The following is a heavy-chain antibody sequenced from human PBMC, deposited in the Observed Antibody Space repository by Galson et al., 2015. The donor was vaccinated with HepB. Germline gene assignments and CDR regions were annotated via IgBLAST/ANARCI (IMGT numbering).Heavy chain of an antibody. CDR3: AREMSNWGSCFDS. Sequence: SLRLSCAASGFTFNTYTLTWVRQAPGKGLEWVSLITSRSTYKYYAHSVRGRFTISRDNAKNSLYLQMDSLRVEDTALYYCAREMSNWGSCFDSWGQGTLVTVSS. CDR1: GFTFNTYT. V-gene: IGHV3-21*01. CDR2: ITSRSTYK. D-gene: IGHD7-27*01. J-gene: IGHJ4*02.